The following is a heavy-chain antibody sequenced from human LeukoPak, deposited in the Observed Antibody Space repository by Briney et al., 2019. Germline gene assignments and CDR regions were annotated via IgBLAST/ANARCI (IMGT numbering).Heavy chain of an antibody. D-gene: IGHD3-22*01. CDR1: GGSISSGSYY. CDR2: IYTSGST. V-gene: IGHV4-61*02. J-gene: IGHJ3*02. CDR3: ARGRDYYDSSGYYLPYHDAFDI. Sequence: SETLSLTCTVSGGSISSGSYYWSWIRPPAGKGLEWIGRIYTSGSTNYNPSLKSRVTISVDTSKNQFSLKLSSVTAADTAVYYCARGRDYYDSSGYYLPYHDAFDIWGQGTMVTVSS.